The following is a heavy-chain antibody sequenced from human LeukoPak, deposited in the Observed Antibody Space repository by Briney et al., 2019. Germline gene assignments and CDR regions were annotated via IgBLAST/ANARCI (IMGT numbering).Heavy chain of an antibody. CDR2: INPNSGGT. CDR1: GYTFTGYY. J-gene: IGHJ6*03. Sequence: GASVKVSCKASGYTFTGYYMHWVRRAPGQGLEWMGWINPNSGGTYYPQKFQGGVTMTRDTSISTADMEMSRLRSDDTAVYYCASGLITASPPFSHYQYYMDVWGKGTTVTVSS. D-gene: IGHD1-20*01. V-gene: IGHV1-2*02. CDR3: ASGLITASPPFSHYQYYMDV.